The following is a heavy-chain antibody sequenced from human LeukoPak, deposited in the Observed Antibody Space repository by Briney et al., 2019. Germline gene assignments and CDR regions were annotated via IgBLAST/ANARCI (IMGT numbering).Heavy chain of an antibody. J-gene: IGHJ4*02. D-gene: IGHD1-26*01. CDR1: GFTFSGYS. V-gene: IGHV3-48*01. CDR2: ISSGSRTI. CDR3: ARESISGHRDFDY. Sequence: PGGSLRLSCAASGFTFSGYSMNWVRQAPGKGLEWLSYISSGSRTIYYADSVKGQFTVSRDNAKNSLYLQMNSLRAEDTAVYYCARESISGHRDFDYWGQGALVTVPS.